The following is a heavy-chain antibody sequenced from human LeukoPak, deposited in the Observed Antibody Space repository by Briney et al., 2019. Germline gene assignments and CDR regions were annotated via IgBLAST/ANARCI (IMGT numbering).Heavy chain of an antibody. Sequence: SGGSLRLSCAASGFTFSSYSMNWVRQAPGKGLEWVSSISSSSCYIYYADSVKGRFTISRDNAKNSLYLQMNSLGAEDTAVYYCASDAYSSSWYFGDEGNWFDPWGQGTLVTVSS. CDR3: ASDAYSSSWYFGDEGNWFDP. J-gene: IGHJ5*02. CDR1: GFTFSSYS. V-gene: IGHV3-21*01. CDR2: ISSSSCYI. D-gene: IGHD6-13*01.